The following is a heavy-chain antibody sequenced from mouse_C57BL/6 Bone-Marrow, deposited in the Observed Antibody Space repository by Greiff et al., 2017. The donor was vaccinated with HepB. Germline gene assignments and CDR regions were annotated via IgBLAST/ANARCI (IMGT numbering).Heavy chain of an antibody. CDR3: ARWYYGSSLVLYYAMDY. CDR2: IYPGDGDT. Sequence: QVHVKQSGPELVKPGASVKISCKASGYAFSSSWMNWVKQRPGKGLEWIGRIYPGDGDTNYNGKFKGKATLTADKSSSTAYMQLSSLTSEDSAVYFCARWYYGSSLVLYYAMDYWGQGTSVTVSS. J-gene: IGHJ4*01. CDR1: GYAFSSSW. V-gene: IGHV1-82*01. D-gene: IGHD1-1*01.